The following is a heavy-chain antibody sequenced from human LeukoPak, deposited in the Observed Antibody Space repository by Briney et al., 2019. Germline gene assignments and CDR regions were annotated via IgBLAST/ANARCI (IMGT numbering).Heavy chain of an antibody. CDR3: AREKRITIFDY. J-gene: IGHJ4*02. V-gene: IGHV4-59*01. D-gene: IGHD3-3*01. Sequence: PSETLSLTCTVSGGSISSYYWSWIRQPPGKGLEWIGYIYYSGSTNYNPSLKSRVTISVDTSKNQFSLKLSSVTAADTAVYYCAREKRITIFDYWGQGTLVTVSS. CDR1: GGSISSYY. CDR2: IYYSGST.